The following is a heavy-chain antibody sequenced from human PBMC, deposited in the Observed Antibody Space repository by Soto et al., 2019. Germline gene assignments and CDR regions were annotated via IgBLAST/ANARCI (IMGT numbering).Heavy chain of an antibody. CDR1: GFSLSSYA. CDR3: AKAGEVFGLVIFAYLDS. V-gene: IGHV3-30*18. Sequence: QVQLVESGGGVVQPGTSLRVSCEVSGFSLSSYAIHWVRQATVKGLEWVDVTSNDGKKVSYADSVNGRFTVSRDNSKNTVALPMNSLRSEATAVYCCAKAGEVFGLVIFAYLDSWGQGSLVTVSA. J-gene: IGHJ4*02. D-gene: IGHD2-21*01. CDR2: TSNDGKKV.